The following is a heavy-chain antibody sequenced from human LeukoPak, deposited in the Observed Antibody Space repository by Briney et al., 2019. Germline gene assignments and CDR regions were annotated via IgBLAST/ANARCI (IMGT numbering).Heavy chain of an antibody. CDR3: ARGSARWFDP. CDR2: ISSNSGTI. Sequence: GGSLRLSCAASGFTFSSYTMNWVRQAPGKGLEWVSSISSNSGTISYADSVKDRFTISRDNAKKSLYLQMNSLRAEDTAVYYCARGSARWFDPWGQGTLVTVSS. J-gene: IGHJ5*02. V-gene: IGHV3-48*04. CDR1: GFTFSSYT.